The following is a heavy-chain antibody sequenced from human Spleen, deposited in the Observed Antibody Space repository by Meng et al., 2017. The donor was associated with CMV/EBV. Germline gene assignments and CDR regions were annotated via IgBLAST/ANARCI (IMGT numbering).Heavy chain of an antibody. V-gene: IGHV3-7*01. Sequence: SGFTFSNYWMTWVRRAPGKGLEWVTNMKPDGSGRYYVDTVRGRFTISRDNAKSSLFLQMNNLRADDTAVYYCARVFSRSGWYYFDYWGQGTLVTVSS. D-gene: IGHD6-19*01. CDR2: MKPDGSGR. J-gene: IGHJ4*02. CDR3: ARVFSRSGWYYFDY. CDR1: GFTFSNYW.